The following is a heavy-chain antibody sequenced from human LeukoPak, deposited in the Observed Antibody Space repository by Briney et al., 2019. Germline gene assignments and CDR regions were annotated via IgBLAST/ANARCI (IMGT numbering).Heavy chain of an antibody. V-gene: IGHV4-30-4*01. Sequence: PSETLSLTCTVSGGSISSGDYYWSWIRQPPGKGLEWIGYIYYSGSTYYNPSLKSRVTISVDTSKNQFSLKLSSVTAADTAVYYCARVGYCSGGGCYYRYFDYWGQGTLVTVSS. CDR2: IYYSGST. D-gene: IGHD2-15*01. CDR1: GGSISSGDYY. J-gene: IGHJ4*02. CDR3: ARVGYCSGGGCYYRYFDY.